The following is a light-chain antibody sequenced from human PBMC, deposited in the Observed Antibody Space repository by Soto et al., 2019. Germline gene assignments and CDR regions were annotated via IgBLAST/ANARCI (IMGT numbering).Light chain of an antibody. Sequence: DILITHSPVTLYLSLWERAILSWSASQSVSSSYLAWYQQNPGQAPRLLIYGASSRATGIPDRFSGSGSGTDFTLTISRLEPEDFAVYYCQKYGSSPITCGQGKRRAIK. J-gene: IGKJ5*01. CDR1: QSVSSSY. CDR2: GAS. V-gene: IGKV3-20*01. CDR3: QKYGSSPIT.